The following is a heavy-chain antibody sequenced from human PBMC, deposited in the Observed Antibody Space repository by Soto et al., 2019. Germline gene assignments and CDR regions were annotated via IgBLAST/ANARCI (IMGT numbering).Heavy chain of an antibody. J-gene: IGHJ4*02. CDR3: ARELIAVAGSYFDY. CDR1: GFTFSDYY. D-gene: IGHD6-19*01. CDR2: ISSRASTI. V-gene: IGHV3-11*01. Sequence: GGSLRLSCAASGFTFSDYYMCWIRQAPGKGLEWVSYISSRASTIYYADSVKGRFTISRDNAKNSLYLQMNSLRAEDTAVYYCARELIAVAGSYFDYWGQGSLVTV.